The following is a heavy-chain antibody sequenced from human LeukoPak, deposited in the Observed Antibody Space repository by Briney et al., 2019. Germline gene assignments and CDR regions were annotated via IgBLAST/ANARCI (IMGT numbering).Heavy chain of an antibody. CDR3: ATPSGNSLDFDY. V-gene: IGHV1-58*01. Sequence: ASVTVSCTASGFTFTSSAVQWVRQARGQRLEWIGWIVVGSGNTNYAQKFQERVTITRDMSTSTAYMELSSLRSEDTAVYYCATPSGNSLDFDYWGQGTLVTVSS. CDR1: GFTFTSSA. J-gene: IGHJ4*02. D-gene: IGHD4-23*01. CDR2: IVVGSGNT.